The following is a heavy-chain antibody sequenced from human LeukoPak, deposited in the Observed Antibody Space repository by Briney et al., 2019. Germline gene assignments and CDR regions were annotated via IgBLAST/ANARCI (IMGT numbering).Heavy chain of an antibody. CDR1: GFTFSSYG. CDR2: IRYDGSNK. Sequence: PGGSLRLSCAASGFTFSSYGMHWVRQAPGKGLEWVAFIRYDGSNKYYADSVKGRFTISRDNSKNSLYLQMNSLRAEDTALYYCARGKEMATIRYYYYYMDVWGKGTTVTVSS. V-gene: IGHV3-30*02. J-gene: IGHJ6*03. CDR3: ARGKEMATIRYYYYYMDV. D-gene: IGHD5-24*01.